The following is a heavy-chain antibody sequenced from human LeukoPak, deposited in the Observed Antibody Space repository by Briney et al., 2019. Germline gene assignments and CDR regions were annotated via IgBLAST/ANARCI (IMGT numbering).Heavy chain of an antibody. CDR1: GGTFSSYA. D-gene: IGHD3-10*01. J-gene: IGHJ5*02. CDR2: IIPILGIA. V-gene: IGHV1-69*04. CDR3: ARVPTYYYGSGSYSNYNWFDP. Sequence: GASVKVSCKASGGTFSSYAISWVRQAPGQGLEWMGRIIPILGIAYYAQKFQGRVTITADKSTSTAYMELSSLRSEDTAVYYCARVPTYYYGSGSYSNYNWFDPWGQGTLVTVSS.